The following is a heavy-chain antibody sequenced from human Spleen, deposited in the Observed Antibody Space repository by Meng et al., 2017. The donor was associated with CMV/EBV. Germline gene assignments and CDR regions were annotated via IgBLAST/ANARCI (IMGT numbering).Heavy chain of an antibody. Sequence: GESLKISCAASGFTFSAYTMNWVRQAPGKGLEWVSSISSSSNYIHYADSVKGRFTISRDNAKSSLFLQMNSLRAEDTAVYYCARDVWFGELWVPPGYVWGQGTTVTVSS. V-gene: IGHV3-21*06. D-gene: IGHD3-10*01. CDR3: ARDVWFGELWVPPGYV. J-gene: IGHJ6*02. CDR2: ISSSSNYI. CDR1: GFTFSAYT.